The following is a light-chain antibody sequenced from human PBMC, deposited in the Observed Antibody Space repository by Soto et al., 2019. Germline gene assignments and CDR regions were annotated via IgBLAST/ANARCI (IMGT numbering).Light chain of an antibody. V-gene: IGKV3-20*01. Sequence: EIVLTQSPGTLSLSLGERATLSCRASQYITSSYLAWYQQKPGQPPKLLIYGASTRATGIPDTFSGSGSGTDFTLTISRLAPDDFAVYLCQQIGRSTAFGQETNVEIK. CDR2: GAS. CDR3: QQIGRSTA. CDR1: QYITSSY. J-gene: IGKJ1*01.